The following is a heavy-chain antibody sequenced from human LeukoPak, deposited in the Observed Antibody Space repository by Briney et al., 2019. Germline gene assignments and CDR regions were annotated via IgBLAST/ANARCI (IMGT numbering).Heavy chain of an antibody. CDR3: ARDGGGTFDY. D-gene: IGHD1-1*01. Sequence: SETLSLTCTVSGGSISSYYWSWIRQPPGKGLEWIGYIYYSGSTNYNPSLKSRVTISVDTSKNQFSLKLSSVTAADTAVYYCARDGGGTFDYWGQGTLVTVSS. V-gene: IGHV4-59*01. J-gene: IGHJ4*02. CDR2: IYYSGST. CDR1: GGSISSYY.